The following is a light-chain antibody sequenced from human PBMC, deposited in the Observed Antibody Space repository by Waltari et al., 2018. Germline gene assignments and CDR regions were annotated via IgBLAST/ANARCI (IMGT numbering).Light chain of an antibody. CDR2: DAS. Sequence: DIQTTQSPSSLSPSVGDRVNITCRASRDSHHYVAWFQQKSGKAPKSLIYDASTLQSGVPSKFSGSGYGTDFTLTISSLQPEDFATYYCLQYNSYPRTFSQGTKVEIK. CDR1: RDSHHY. V-gene: IGKV1-16*02. J-gene: IGKJ1*01. CDR3: LQYNSYPRT.